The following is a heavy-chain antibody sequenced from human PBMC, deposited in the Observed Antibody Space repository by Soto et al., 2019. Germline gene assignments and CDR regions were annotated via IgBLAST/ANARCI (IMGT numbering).Heavy chain of an antibody. V-gene: IGHV4-39*01. CDR1: SGSISSTSYY. CDR3: ARQGRNTKIVLVKHYAADF. Sequence: SETLSLGCTVSSGSISSTSYYWAWIRQPPGKVREWIGAIYYDGTTYYTESLKSRVSISVDTSKNQFSLKVNSVTAADTAVYFCARQGRNTKIVLVKHYAADFWGQGTAVT. D-gene: IGHD3-22*01. J-gene: IGHJ6*02. CDR2: IYYDGTT.